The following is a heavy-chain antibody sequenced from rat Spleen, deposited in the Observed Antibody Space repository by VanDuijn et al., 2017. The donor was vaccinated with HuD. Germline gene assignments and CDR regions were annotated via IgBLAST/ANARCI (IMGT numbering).Heavy chain of an antibody. D-gene: IGHD1-10*01. CDR2: ISTGGGNT. CDR1: GFTFSNYG. V-gene: IGHV5S13*01. J-gene: IGHJ1*01. Sequence: EVQLVESGGGLVQPGRSLKLSCAASGFTFSNYGMAWVRQAPTKGLEWVASISTGGGNTYYRDSVKGRFTISRDNAKSTLYLQMDSLRSADTATYYCAKDYNNYWYVDFWGPGTMVTVSS. CDR3: AKDYNNYWYVDF.